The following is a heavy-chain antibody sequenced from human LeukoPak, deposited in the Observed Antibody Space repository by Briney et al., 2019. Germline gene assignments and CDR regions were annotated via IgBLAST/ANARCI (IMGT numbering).Heavy chain of an antibody. D-gene: IGHD3-10*01. CDR1: GDSW. V-gene: IGHV3-74*01. J-gene: IGHJ4*02. CDR2: IKTDESST. CDR3: ARGDGVIMKY. Sequence: PGGSLRLSCAGSGDSWMHWVRQDPGRGLVWVSRIKTDESSTSYADSVKGRFTISNDNAENTLYLQMNSLRAEDTAVYYCARGDGVIMKYWGQGTLVTVSS.